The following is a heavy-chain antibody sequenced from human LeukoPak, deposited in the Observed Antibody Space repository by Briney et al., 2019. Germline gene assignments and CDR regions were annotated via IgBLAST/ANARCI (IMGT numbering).Heavy chain of an antibody. V-gene: IGHV3-30-3*01. CDR1: GFTFSSYA. Sequence: GGSLRLSCAASGFTFSSYAMHWVRQAPGKGLEWVAVISYDGSNKYYADSVKGRFTISRDNSKNTLCLQMNSLRAEDTAVYYCARGNWFDPWGQGTLVTVSS. CDR2: ISYDGSNK. J-gene: IGHJ5*02. CDR3: ARGNWFDP.